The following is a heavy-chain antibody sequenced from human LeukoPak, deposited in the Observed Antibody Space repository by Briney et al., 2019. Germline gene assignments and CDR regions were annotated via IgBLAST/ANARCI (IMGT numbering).Heavy chain of an antibody. CDR3: ASVFGVTRIDY. Sequence: PGGSLRLSCVASGFTFSSYNMKWVRQAPGKGLEWVSYMSRSSDTTYYADSVKGRFTISRDNAKNSLYLQMNNLGDDDTAVYFCASVFGVTRIDYWGQGTLVTVSS. D-gene: IGHD3-3*01. V-gene: IGHV3-48*02. CDR2: MSRSSDTT. CDR1: GFTFSSYN. J-gene: IGHJ4*02.